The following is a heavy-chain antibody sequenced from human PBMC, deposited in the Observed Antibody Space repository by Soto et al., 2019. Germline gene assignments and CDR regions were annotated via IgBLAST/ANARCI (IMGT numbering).Heavy chain of an antibody. Sequence: VQLVESGGGVVQPGMSLRLSCAASGYTFRSYGMHWVRQAPGKGLEWVAVISYAGSNIYYADSVKGRFTISRDNSKNTLYLHLNSLRAEDTAVYYCARDSSEWGMPGRLDYWGQGTPVTVSS. CDR3: ARDSSEWGMPGRLDY. J-gene: IGHJ4*02. V-gene: IGHV3-30*03. CDR2: ISYAGSNI. CDR1: GYTFRSYG. D-gene: IGHD2-8*02.